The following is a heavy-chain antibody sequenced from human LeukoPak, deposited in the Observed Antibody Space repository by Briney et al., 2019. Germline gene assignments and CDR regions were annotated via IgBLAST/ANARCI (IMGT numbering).Heavy chain of an antibody. Sequence: GGSLRLSCAASGFTFSRFWMTWVRQAPGKGLEWVANIKQDGSEKYYVDSVKGRFTISRDNAKNSLYLQMNSLRAEDTAVYYCARDHESSSSWSYWGQGTLVTVSS. V-gene: IGHV3-7*01. J-gene: IGHJ4*02. CDR1: GFTFSRFW. CDR3: ARDHESSSSWSY. D-gene: IGHD6-13*01. CDR2: IKQDGSEK.